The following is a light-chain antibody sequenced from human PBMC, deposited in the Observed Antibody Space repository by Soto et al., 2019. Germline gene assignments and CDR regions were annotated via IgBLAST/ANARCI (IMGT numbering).Light chain of an antibody. CDR2: GAS. Sequence: EIVMTQSPATLSVSPGERATLSCRASQSVSSNLAWYQQKPGQAPRLLIYGASTRATGIPARFSGIGSGTEFTITISSLQSEDFAVYYCQQYNNWPYTFGQGTKLEIK. CDR1: QSVSSN. CDR3: QQYNNWPYT. V-gene: IGKV3-15*01. J-gene: IGKJ2*01.